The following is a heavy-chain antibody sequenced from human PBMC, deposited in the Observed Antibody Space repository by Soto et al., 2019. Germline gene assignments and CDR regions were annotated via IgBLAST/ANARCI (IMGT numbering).Heavy chain of an antibody. D-gene: IGHD5-12*01. J-gene: IGHJ3*01. CDR1: GGSISDSSYY. CDR2: VYYSGST. CDR3: ARVAFDAFDV. Sequence: QLQLQESGPGRVKPSETLSLTCTVSGGSISDSSYYWGWIRQPPGKGLEWIENVYYSGSTYYNPSLKSRVTTSVDTPKNQFFLILSSVTAADTAVYYCARVAFDAFDVWGQGTKVTVSS. V-gene: IGHV4-39*01.